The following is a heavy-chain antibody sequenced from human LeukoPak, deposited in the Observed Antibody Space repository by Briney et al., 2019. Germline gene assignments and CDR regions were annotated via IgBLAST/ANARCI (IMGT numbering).Heavy chain of an antibody. CDR3: ARRAIYCSGNTCYSTGYYFDY. V-gene: IGHV5-51*01. CDR1: GYSFTNYW. D-gene: IGHD2-15*01. Sequence: GESLKISCKGSGYSFTNYWIGWVRQMPGKGLEWMGIIYPGDSDTRYSPSFQGQVTISADKSISTAYLQWSSLKASDTAMYYCARRAIYCSGNTCYSTGYYFDYWGQGTLITVSS. J-gene: IGHJ4*02. CDR2: IYPGDSDT.